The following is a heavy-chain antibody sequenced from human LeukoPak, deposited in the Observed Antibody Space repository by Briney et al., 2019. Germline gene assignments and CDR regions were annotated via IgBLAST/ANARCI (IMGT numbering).Heavy chain of an antibody. CDR2: ISTSSSYI. CDR3: ANWGSAFDI. Sequence: GGSLRLSCAASGFTFNSYTMNWVRQAPGKGLEWVSSISTSSSYIYYADSVKGRFTISRDNAKTSLYLQMNSLRAEDTAVYYCANWGSAFDIWGQGTMVIVSS. CDR1: GFTFNSYT. J-gene: IGHJ3*02. V-gene: IGHV3-21*01. D-gene: IGHD7-27*01.